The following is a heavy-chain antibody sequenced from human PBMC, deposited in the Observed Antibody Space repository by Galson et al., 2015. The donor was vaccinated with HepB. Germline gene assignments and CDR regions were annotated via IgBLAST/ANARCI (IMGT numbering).Heavy chain of an antibody. D-gene: IGHD2-2*01. CDR2: ISGSGGST. CDR1: GFTFSNYA. CDR3: ASQYCGATSCYILHFFDY. V-gene: IGHV3-23*01. Sequence: SLRLSCAASGFTFSNYAMNWVRQAPGKGLEWVSHISGSGGSTYYADSMKGRLTISRDNSKNTLYLQMNSLRAEDTAVYYCASQYCGATSCYILHFFDYWGQGTPVTVSS. J-gene: IGHJ4*02.